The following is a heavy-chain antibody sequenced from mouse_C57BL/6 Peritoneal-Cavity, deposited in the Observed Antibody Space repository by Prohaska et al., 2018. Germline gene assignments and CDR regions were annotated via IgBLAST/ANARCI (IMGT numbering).Heavy chain of an antibody. CDR3: ARDGSNYGFAY. J-gene: IGHJ3*01. Sequence: QVQLQQPGAELVRPGSSVKLSCKASGYTFTSYWMHWVKQRPIQGLEWIGNIDPSDSETHYNQKFKDKATLTVDKSSSTAYIQLSSLTSEDSAVYYCARDGSNYGFAYLGQGTLVTVSA. CDR1: GYTFTSYW. V-gene: IGHV1-52*01. CDR2: IDPSDSET. D-gene: IGHD2-5*01.